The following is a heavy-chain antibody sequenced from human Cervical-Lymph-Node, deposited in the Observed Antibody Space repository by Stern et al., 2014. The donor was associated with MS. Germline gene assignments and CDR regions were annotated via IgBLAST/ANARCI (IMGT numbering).Heavy chain of an antibody. D-gene: IGHD6-19*01. CDR2: IWYDGSND. CDR3: VAYASGDNINH. CDR1: GFTFSRNG. V-gene: IGHV3-33*03. J-gene: IGHJ5*02. Sequence: QVQLVESGGGVVQPGMSLRLSCAASGFTFSRNGMHWVRQAPGKGLEWVAVIWYDGSNDNYVDSVKGRFTISRDNSKNTLYLQMNSLRVEDTAVYYCVAYASGDNINHWGQGTLVTVSS.